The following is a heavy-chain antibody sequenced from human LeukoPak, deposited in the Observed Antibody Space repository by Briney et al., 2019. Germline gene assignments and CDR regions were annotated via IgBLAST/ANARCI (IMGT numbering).Heavy chain of an antibody. Sequence: ASVKVSCKASGYTFTSYYMHWVRQAPGQGLEWMGIINPSGGSTSYAQKFQGRVTMTRGTSTSTVYMELSSLRSEDTAVYYCARDSYYDSSGSPEDYFDYWGQGTLVTVSS. CDR1: GYTFTSYY. V-gene: IGHV1-46*01. J-gene: IGHJ4*02. CDR3: ARDSYYDSSGSPEDYFDY. CDR2: INPSGGST. D-gene: IGHD3-22*01.